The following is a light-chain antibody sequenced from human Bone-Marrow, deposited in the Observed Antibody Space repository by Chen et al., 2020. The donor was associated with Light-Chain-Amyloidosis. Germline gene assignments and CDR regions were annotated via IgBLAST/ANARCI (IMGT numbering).Light chain of an antibody. CDR1: QNINTW. Sequence: DIQMPQSPSSLSASVGDRVTITCRASQNINTWLAWYQQKPGKAPKLLIYKASSLSGVPSRFSGSGSGTEFTLTISSLQPDDFGTYHCQQSNTYPWTFGQGTKVDVK. CDR2: KAS. V-gene: IGKV1-5*03. J-gene: IGKJ1*01. CDR3: QQSNTYPWT.